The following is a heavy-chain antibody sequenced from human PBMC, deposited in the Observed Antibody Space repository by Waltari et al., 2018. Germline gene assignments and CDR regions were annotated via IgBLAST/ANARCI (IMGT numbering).Heavy chain of an antibody. Sequence: QVQLVQSGAEVKKPGSSVKVSCKASGGTFSSYAISWVRQAPGQGLEWMGGIIPTVGTANYEQKFQGRVTITADKSTSTAYMELSSLRAEDTAVYYCASGGPVYSSGWFDPWGQGTLVTVSS. CDR1: GGTFSSYA. CDR2: IIPTVGTA. V-gene: IGHV1-69*14. CDR3: ASGGPVYSSGWFDP. D-gene: IGHD6-19*01. J-gene: IGHJ5*02.